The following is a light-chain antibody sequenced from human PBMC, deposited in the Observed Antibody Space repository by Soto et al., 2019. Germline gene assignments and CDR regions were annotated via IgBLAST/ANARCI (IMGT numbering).Light chain of an antibody. V-gene: IGLV2-14*03. CDR1: SGDIGGYNF. CDR3: SSYTSTSTPWV. CDR2: EVS. J-gene: IGLJ3*02. Sequence: QSALTQPPSASGSPGQSVTISCTGISGDIGGYNFVSWYQQHPGKAPQVMIYEVSNRPSGVSNRFSGSKSGNTASLTISGLQPEDEGDYYCSSYTSTSTPWVFGGGTKLTVL.